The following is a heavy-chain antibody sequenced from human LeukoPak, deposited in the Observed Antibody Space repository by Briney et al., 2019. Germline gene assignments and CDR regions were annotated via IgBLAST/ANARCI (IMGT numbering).Heavy chain of an antibody. Sequence: PSETLSLTCTVSGGSISSSSYYWGWIRQPPGKGLEWIGSIYYSGSTYYNPSLKSRVTMSADRSKNQFSLELRSVTAADTAIYYCARDGYYDLSIFDSWGQGILVTVSS. CDR1: GGSISSSSYY. J-gene: IGHJ4*02. CDR2: IYYSGST. V-gene: IGHV4-39*07. CDR3: ARDGYYDLSIFDS. D-gene: IGHD3-3*01.